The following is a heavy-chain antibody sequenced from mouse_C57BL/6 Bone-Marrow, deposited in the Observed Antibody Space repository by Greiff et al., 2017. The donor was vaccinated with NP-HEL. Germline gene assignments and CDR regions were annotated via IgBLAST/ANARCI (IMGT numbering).Heavy chain of an antibody. Sequence: VKLQESGAELARPGASVKMSCKASGYTFTSYTMHWVKQRPGQGLEWIGYINPSSGYTKYNQKVKDKATLTADKSSSTAYMQLSSLTSEDSAVYYCARRDGYYWFAYWGQGTLVTVSA. CDR1: GYTFTSYT. CDR3: ARRDGYYWFAY. V-gene: IGHV1-4*01. D-gene: IGHD2-3*01. CDR2: INPSSGYT. J-gene: IGHJ3*01.